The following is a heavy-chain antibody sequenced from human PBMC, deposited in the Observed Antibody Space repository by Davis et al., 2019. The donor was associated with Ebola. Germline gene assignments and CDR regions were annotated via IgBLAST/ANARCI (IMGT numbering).Heavy chain of an antibody. D-gene: IGHD3-3*01. V-gene: IGHV4-34*01. CDR3: ARENYDFWSGYYTGNWFDP. Sequence: SETLSLTCAVYGGSFSGYYWSWIRQPPGKGLEWIGEINHSGSTNYNPSLKSRVTISVDTSKNQFSLKLSSVTAADTAVYYCARENYDFWSGYYTGNWFDPWGQGTLVTVSS. J-gene: IGHJ5*02. CDR2: INHSGST. CDR1: GGSFSGYY.